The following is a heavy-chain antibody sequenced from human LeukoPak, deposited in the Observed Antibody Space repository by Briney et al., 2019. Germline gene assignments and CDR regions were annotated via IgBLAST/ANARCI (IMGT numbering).Heavy chain of an antibody. CDR3: ARLRYSSGSLTD. CDR2: ISHSGST. J-gene: IGHJ4*02. D-gene: IGHD6-19*01. V-gene: IGHV4-34*01. CDR1: GGSFSGYY. Sequence: SETLSLTCAVYGGSFSGYYWSWIRQPPGKGLEWIGEISHSGSTNYSPSLKSRVTISVDTSKNRFSLKLSSVTAADTAVYYCARLRYSSGSLTDWGQGTLVTVSS.